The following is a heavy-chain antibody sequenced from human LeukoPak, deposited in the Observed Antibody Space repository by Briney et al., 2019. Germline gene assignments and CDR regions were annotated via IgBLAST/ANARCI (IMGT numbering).Heavy chain of an antibody. Sequence: GGSLRLSCAASGFTFSSYVMHWVRQAPGKGLEWVAAISNDGRNEGYGDSVRGRSTISRDQSKNTLNLQMNSLRPEDTAMYYCAKDEGTIWNYKNEAFDIWGQGTMVTVSS. CDR1: GFTFSSYV. V-gene: IGHV3-30*01. CDR2: ISNDGRNE. CDR3: AKDEGTIWNYKNEAFDI. D-gene: IGHD1-7*01. J-gene: IGHJ3*02.